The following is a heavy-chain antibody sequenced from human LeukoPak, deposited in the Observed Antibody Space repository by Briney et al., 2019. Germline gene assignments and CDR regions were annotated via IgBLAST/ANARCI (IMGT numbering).Heavy chain of an antibody. CDR2: ISAYNGNT. Sequence: ASVKVSCKASGYTFTSYGISWVRQAPGQGLEWMGWISAYNGNTNYAQKLQGRVTMTTETSTSTAYMELSSLRSDDTAVYYCARVNFLAAAGTYATYGWFDPWGQGTLVTVSS. V-gene: IGHV1-18*01. D-gene: IGHD6-13*01. CDR3: ARVNFLAAAGTYATYGWFDP. J-gene: IGHJ5*02. CDR1: GYTFTSYG.